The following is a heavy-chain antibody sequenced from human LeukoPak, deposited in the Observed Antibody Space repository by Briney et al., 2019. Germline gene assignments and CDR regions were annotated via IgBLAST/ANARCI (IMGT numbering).Heavy chain of an antibody. J-gene: IGHJ1*01. CDR3: AREHDSSGYCDRFQH. V-gene: IGHV1-2*02. Sequence: GASVKVSCKASGYTFTGYYMHWVRQAPGQGLEWMGWINPNSGGTNYAQKFQGRVTMTRDTSISTAYMELSRLRSDDTAVYYCAREHDSSGYCDRFQHWGQGTLVTVSS. CDR1: GYTFTGYY. CDR2: INPNSGGT. D-gene: IGHD3-22*01.